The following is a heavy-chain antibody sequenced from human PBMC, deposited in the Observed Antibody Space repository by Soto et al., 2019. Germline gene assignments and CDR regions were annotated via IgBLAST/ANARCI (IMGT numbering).Heavy chain of an antibody. CDR3: ARQPRPGRAVAGTGEWFVP. J-gene: IGHJ5*02. V-gene: IGHV4-39*01. CDR1: GSSISSSSYY. Sequence: QLQMQESGPGLVKPSETLSLTFTVSGSSISSSSYYWGWIRKPPGKGRAWIGSSYYSGSTYYKRVLKSRITFAADTSQNQFFLNLSSVPAADTAVYYCARQPRPGRAVAGTGEWFVPWGQGTLVTVS. CDR2: SYYSGST. D-gene: IGHD6-19*01.